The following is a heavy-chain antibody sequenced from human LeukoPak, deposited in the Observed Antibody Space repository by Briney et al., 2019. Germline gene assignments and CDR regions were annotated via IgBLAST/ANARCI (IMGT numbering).Heavy chain of an antibody. CDR1: GGSISSYY. Sequence: SETLSLTCTVSGGSISSYYWSWIRQPAGKGLEWIGRIYTGGSTNYNPSLKSRVTMSLDTSKNQFSLKLSSVTAADTAVYYCARGDSGSYYWEFDYWGQGTLVTVSS. CDR2: IYTGGST. CDR3: ARGDSGSYYWEFDY. J-gene: IGHJ4*02. V-gene: IGHV4-4*07. D-gene: IGHD1-26*01.